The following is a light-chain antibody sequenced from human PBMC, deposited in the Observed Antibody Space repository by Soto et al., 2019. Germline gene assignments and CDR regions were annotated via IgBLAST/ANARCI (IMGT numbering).Light chain of an antibody. V-gene: IGLV2-8*01. Sequence: QSALTQPPSASGSPGQSVTISCTGTSSDVGGYNSVSWCQQYPGKAPKLMFYEVSKRPSGVPDRFSGSKSGNTASLTVSGLQAEDEADYYCSSYAGSNKGVVFGGGTKLTVL. CDR2: EVS. J-gene: IGLJ2*01. CDR3: SSYAGSNKGVV. CDR1: SSDVGGYNS.